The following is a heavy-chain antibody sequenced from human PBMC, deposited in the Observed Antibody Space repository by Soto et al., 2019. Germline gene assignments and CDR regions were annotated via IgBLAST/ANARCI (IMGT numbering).Heavy chain of an antibody. CDR1: GFTFSSYE. Sequence: EVQLVESGGGLVQPGGSLRLSCAASGFTFSSYEMNWVRQDPGKGLEWVSYISSSGSTIYYADSVKGRFTISRDNAKNSLYLQMNSLRAEDTAVYYCAREAAGTVDYWGQGNMVTVSS. CDR3: AREAAGTVDY. V-gene: IGHV3-48*03. D-gene: IGHD6-13*01. J-gene: IGHJ4*02. CDR2: ISSSGSTI.